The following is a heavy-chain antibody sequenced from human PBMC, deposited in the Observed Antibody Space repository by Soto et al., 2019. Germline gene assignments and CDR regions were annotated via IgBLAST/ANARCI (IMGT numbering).Heavy chain of an antibody. D-gene: IGHD2-15*01. CDR1: GYTFTSYA. CDR2: INAGNGNT. Sequence: GASVKVSCKASGYTFTSYAMHWVRQAPGQRLEWMGWINAGNGNTKYSQKFQGRVTITRDTSASTAYMELSGLRSEDTAVYYCARVPTGYCSGGSCSPFDYWGQGTLVTVSS. CDR3: ARVPTGYCSGGSCSPFDY. J-gene: IGHJ4*02. V-gene: IGHV1-3*01.